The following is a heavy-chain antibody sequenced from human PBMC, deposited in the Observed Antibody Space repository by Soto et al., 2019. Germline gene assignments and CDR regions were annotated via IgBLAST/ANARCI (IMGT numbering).Heavy chain of an antibody. CDR3: ARDLYFGAGDAFDI. D-gene: IGHD3-10*01. V-gene: IGHV3-30*04. CDR2: IAHDGGMT. CDR1: GVAFSSHA. J-gene: IGHJ3*02. Sequence: VQMVESGGGVVQPGRSLRLSCAASGVAFSSHAMQWVRQSPGKGLQWVAVIAHDGGMTYYTDSVKGRFTVSRDNSKNTLYLQLNSLTTDDTAVYYCARDLYFGAGDAFDIWGQGTMVTVSS.